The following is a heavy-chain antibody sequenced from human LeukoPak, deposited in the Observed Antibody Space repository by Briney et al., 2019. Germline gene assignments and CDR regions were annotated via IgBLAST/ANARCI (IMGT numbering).Heavy chain of an antibody. J-gene: IGHJ4*02. V-gene: IGHV3-49*04. CDR3: TSDIYYFDY. Sequence: GGSLRLSCTASGFTFGDYAMSWVRQAPGKGLEWVGFIRSKAYGGTTEYAASVKGRFTISRDDSKSIAYLQMNSLKTEDTAVYYCTSDIYYFDYWGQGTLVTVSS. CDR1: GFTFGDYA. CDR2: IRSKAYGGTT.